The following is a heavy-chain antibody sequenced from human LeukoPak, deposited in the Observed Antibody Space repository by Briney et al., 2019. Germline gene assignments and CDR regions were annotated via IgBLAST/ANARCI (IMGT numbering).Heavy chain of an antibody. D-gene: IGHD4-23*01. J-gene: IGHJ5*02. CDR3: ATRWFNWFDP. Sequence: SETLSFTCAVYGGSFSGYYWSWIRQPPGKGLEWIGEINHSGSTNYNPSLKSRVTISVDTSKNQFSLKLSSVTAADTAVYYCATRWFNWFDPWGQGTLVTVSS. CDR2: INHSGST. V-gene: IGHV4-34*01. CDR1: GGSFSGYY.